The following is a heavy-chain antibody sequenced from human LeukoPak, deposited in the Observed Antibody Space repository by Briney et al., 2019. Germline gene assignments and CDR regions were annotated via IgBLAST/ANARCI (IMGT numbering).Heavy chain of an antibody. J-gene: IGHJ6*02. D-gene: IGHD1-1*01. V-gene: IGHV3-7*01. CDR3: ATYINWVAGDV. CDR1: GFHLSQSW. Sequence: GSLEPSFSTPGFHLSQSWVALGRPVSGPGLEWVAHINHEGGGIQYVDSVKGRFTISRDNAKGSVYLQMNSLRAEDTAIYHCATYINWVAGDVWGQGTTVIVSS. CDR2: INHEGGGI.